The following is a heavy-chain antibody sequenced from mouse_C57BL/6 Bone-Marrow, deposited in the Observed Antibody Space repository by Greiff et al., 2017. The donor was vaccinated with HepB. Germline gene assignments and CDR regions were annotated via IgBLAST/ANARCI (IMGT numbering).Heavy chain of an antibody. V-gene: IGHV1-15*01. CDR1: GYTFTDYE. Sequence: VQLQQSGAELVRPGASVTLSCKASGYTFTDYEMHWVKQTPVHGLEWIGAIDPETGGTAYNQKFKGKATLTADKSSSTAYMQLSSLTSEDSAVYFCARWWYFDYWGQGTTLTVSS. D-gene: IGHD1-1*02. CDR2: IDPETGGT. J-gene: IGHJ2*01. CDR3: ARWWYFDY.